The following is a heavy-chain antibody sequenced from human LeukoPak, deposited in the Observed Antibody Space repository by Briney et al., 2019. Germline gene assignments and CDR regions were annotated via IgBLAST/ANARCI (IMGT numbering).Heavy chain of an antibody. J-gene: IGHJ3*02. CDR2: IYHSGST. Sequence: SETLSLTCAVSGYSISSGYYWGWIRQPPGKGLEWIGSIYHSGSTNYNPSLKSRVTISVDTSKNQFSLKLSSVTAADTAVYYCARDPGYDYGDYLQDPFDIWGHGTMVAVSS. V-gene: IGHV4-38-2*02. CDR1: GYSISSGYY. CDR3: ARDPGYDYGDYLQDPFDI. D-gene: IGHD4-17*01.